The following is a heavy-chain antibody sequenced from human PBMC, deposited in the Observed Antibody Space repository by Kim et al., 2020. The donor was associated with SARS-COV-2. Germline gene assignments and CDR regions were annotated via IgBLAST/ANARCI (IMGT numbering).Heavy chain of an antibody. CDR1: GHNLPEIY. V-gene: IGHV1-24*01. D-gene: IGHD3-3*01. J-gene: IGHJ4*02. Sequence: ASVKVSCKASGHNLPEIYIHWVRQARGKGLEWMGGFEPQDGGTTYAQKFQGRLTVTEDTSTDTAYMELSRLGSDDTAIYYCATGAWGYREPADFLDFWGQGPL. CDR2: FEPQDGGT. CDR3: ATGAWGYREPADFLDF.